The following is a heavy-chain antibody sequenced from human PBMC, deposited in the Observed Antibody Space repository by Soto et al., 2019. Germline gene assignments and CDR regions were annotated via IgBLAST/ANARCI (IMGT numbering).Heavy chain of an antibody. CDR3: AGHGGYSY. D-gene: IGHD2-15*01. V-gene: IGHV3-23*01. J-gene: IGHJ4*02. CDR2: FSSGSSDT. Sequence: EVQLLESGGGLVQAGWSLRLSCAATGFTVRTNGMSWVRQAPGKGLEWVASFSSGSSDTHYADSLKGRFAISRDNSKNTLYLQMNSLRVEDTALYYCAGHGGYSYLGQGTLVTVSS. CDR1: GFTVRTNG.